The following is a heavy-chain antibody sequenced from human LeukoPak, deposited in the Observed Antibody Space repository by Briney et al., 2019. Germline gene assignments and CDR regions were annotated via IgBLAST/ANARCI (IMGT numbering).Heavy chain of an antibody. CDR1: GFTVSSNY. D-gene: IGHD3-3*01. J-gene: IGHJ4*02. CDR2: IYSGGST. Sequence: GGSLRLSCAAFGFTVSSNYMSWVRQAPGKGLEWVSVIYSGGSTYYADSVKGRFTISRDNSKNTLYLQMNSLRAEDTAVYYCARVNDFWSGYVDYWGQGTLVTVSS. CDR3: ARVNDFWSGYVDY. V-gene: IGHV3-53*01.